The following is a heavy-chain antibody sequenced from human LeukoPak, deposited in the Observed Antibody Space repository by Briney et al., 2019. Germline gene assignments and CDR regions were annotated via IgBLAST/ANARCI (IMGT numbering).Heavy chain of an antibody. D-gene: IGHD5-12*01. CDR1: GGSISSYY. CDR3: ARDARVATTGGMFVY. Sequence: SETLSLTCTVSGGSISSYYWSWIRQPPGKGLEWIGYIYYSGSTNYNPSLKSRVTISVDTSKNQFSLKLSSVTAADTAVYYCARDARVATTGGMFVYWGQGTLVTVSS. CDR2: IYYSGST. J-gene: IGHJ4*02. V-gene: IGHV4-59*01.